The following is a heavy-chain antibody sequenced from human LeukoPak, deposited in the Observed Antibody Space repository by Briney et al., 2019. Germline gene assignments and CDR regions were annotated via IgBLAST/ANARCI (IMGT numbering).Heavy chain of an antibody. CDR2: IYYSGST. CDR1: GGSISSYY. V-gene: IGHV4-59*01. CDR3: ARDDYGDSHAFDI. J-gene: IGHJ3*02. D-gene: IGHD4-17*01. Sequence: SETLSLTCTVSGGSISSYYWSWIRQPPGKGLEWIGYIYYSGSTNYNPSLKSRVTISVDTSKNQFSLKLSSVTAADTAMYYCARDDYGDSHAFDIWGQGTMVTVSS.